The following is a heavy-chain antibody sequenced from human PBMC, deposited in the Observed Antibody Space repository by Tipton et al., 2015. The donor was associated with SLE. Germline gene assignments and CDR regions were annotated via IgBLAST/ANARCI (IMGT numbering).Heavy chain of an antibody. V-gene: IGHV4-59*12. CDR3: AREPVYYYYYMDV. J-gene: IGHJ6*03. CDR2: IYDSGST. Sequence: TLSLTCTVSGGSISSYYWSWIRQPPGKGLEWIGYIYDSGSTNYNPSLKSRVTISVDTSKNQFSLKLSSVTAADTAVYYCAREPVYYYYYMDVWGKGTTVTVSS. CDR1: GGSISSYY.